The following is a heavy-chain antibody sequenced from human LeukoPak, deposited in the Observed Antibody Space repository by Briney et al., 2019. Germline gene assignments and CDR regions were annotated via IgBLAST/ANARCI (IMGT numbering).Heavy chain of an antibody. J-gene: IGHJ3*02. CDR3: ARVRPSGNDAFDI. CDR1: GGSVSSGSYY. Sequence: SETLSLTCTVSGGSVSSGSYYWNWIRQPPGKGLEWIGYIYYSGSTNYNPSLNSRVTISLDTSKNQFSLKLSSVTAADTAVYYCARVRPSGNDAFDIWGQGTMVTVSS. CDR2: IYYSGST. D-gene: IGHD4-23*01. V-gene: IGHV4-61*01.